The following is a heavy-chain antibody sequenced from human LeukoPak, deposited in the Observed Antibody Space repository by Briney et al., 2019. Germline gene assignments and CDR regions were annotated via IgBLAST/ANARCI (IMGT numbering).Heavy chain of an antibody. CDR1: GFTFSSYA. V-gene: IGHV3-30*04. CDR3: AKDKMVYAILSAFDI. D-gene: IGHD2-8*01. J-gene: IGHJ3*02. Sequence: GGSLRLSCAASGFTFSSYAMHWVRQAPGKGLEWVAVISYDGSNKYYADSVKGRFTISRDNSKNTLCLQMNSLRAEDTAVYYCAKDKMVYAILSAFDIWGQGTMVTVSS. CDR2: ISYDGSNK.